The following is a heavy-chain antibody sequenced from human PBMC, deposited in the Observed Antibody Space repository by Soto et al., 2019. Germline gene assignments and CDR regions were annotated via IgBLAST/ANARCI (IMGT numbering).Heavy chain of an antibody. V-gene: IGHV1-46*01. CDR3: ARGGFTIFGVIDS. CDR1: GYSFFSYY. D-gene: IGHD3-3*01. J-gene: IGHJ4*02. CDR2: FLASGGNT. Sequence: QVQLVQSGAAVGKPGASVKVSCKASGYSFFSYYIHWVRQAPGQGLEWMGRFLASGGNTDYAQRFRGRAFRTRDPSKSHRVSLELNSLISDATAVYYCARGGFTIFGVIDSWGQRHRVTVAS.